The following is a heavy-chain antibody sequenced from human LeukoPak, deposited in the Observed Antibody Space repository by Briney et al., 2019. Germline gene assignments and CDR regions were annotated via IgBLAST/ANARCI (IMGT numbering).Heavy chain of an antibody. D-gene: IGHD3-3*01. CDR1: GFTFGSYW. CDR2: IKQDGSEK. J-gene: IGHJ4*02. CDR3: ASSITIFGVVITPFDY. V-gene: IGHV3-7*01. Sequence: GGSLRLSCAASGFTFGSYWMSWVRQAPGRGLEWVANIKQDGSEKYYVDPVKGRFTISRDNAKNSLYLQMNSLRADDTAVYYCASSITIFGVVITPFDYWGQGTLVTVSS.